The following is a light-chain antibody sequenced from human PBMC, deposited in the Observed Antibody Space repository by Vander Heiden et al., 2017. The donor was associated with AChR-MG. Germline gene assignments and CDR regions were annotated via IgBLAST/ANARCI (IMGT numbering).Light chain of an antibody. CDR3: QSYDSSLSAPYV. Sequence: QSVLTPPPSVSGAPGQRVTIPCTGSSSNIGAGYDGHWYQQLPGTAPKRLIHGTSNRPSGVPDRFSGSKSGTSASLAITGLQAEDEADYYCQSYDSSLSAPYVFGTGTKVTVL. CDR1: SSNIGAGYD. CDR2: GTS. J-gene: IGLJ1*01. V-gene: IGLV1-40*01.